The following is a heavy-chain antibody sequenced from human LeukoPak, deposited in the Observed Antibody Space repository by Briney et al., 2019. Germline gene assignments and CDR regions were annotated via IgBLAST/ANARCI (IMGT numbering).Heavy chain of an antibody. CDR2: ISSSSSYI. Sequence: GGSLRLSCAASGFTFSSYSMNWVRQAPGKGLEWVSSISSSSSYIYYADSVKGRFTISRDNAKNSLYLQMNSLRAEDTAVYYCARDITIFGVVILDYWGQGTLVSVSS. CDR3: ARDITIFGVVILDY. D-gene: IGHD3-3*01. V-gene: IGHV3-21*01. J-gene: IGHJ4*02. CDR1: GFTFSSYS.